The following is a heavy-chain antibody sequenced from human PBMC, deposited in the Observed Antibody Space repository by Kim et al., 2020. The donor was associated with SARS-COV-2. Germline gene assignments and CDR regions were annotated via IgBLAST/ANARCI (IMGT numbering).Heavy chain of an antibody. D-gene: IGHD6-13*01. CDR3: ARIKQQLVPRGAFDI. J-gene: IGHJ3*02. CDR2: INHSGST. CDR1: GGSFSGYY. V-gene: IGHV4-34*01. Sequence: SETLSLTCAVYGGSFSGYYWSWIRQPPGKGLEWIGEINHSGSTNYNPSLKSRDTISVDTSKNQFSLKLSSVTAADTAVYYCARIKQQLVPRGAFDIWGQGTMVTVSS.